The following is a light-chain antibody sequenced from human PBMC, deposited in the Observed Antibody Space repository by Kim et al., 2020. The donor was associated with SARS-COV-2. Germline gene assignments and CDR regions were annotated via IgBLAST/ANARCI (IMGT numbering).Light chain of an antibody. J-gene: IGLJ2*01. CDR1: SSAVGGYNY. CDR2: EVS. V-gene: IGLV2-8*01. CDR3: SSYAGSNNFVV. Sequence: SVTISCTETSSAVGGYNYVSWSQQHPGKAPKLMIYEVSKRPSGVPDRFSGSKSGNTASLTVSGLQAEDEADYYCSSYAGSNNFVVFGGGTQLTVL.